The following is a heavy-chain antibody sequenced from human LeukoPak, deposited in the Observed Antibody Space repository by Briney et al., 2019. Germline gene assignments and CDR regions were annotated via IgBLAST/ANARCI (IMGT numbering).Heavy chain of an antibody. D-gene: IGHD1-26*01. CDR1: RGSISSGDFY. CDR3: AGVESELLGGGIDS. CDR2: IYTSGNT. Sequence: PSETLCLTCTVSRGSISSGDFYWSWIRQPAGKGLEWIGRIYTSGNTNYNPSLKSRVTISLDTSKNQFSLKLSSVTAADTAVYYCAGVESELLGGGIDSWGQGTLVTVSS. J-gene: IGHJ4*02. V-gene: IGHV4-61*02.